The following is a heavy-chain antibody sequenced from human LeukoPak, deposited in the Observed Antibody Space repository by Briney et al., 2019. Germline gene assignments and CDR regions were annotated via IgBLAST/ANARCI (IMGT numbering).Heavy chain of an antibody. V-gene: IGHV3-66*01. CDR1: GFTVSSNY. CDR2: IYGDGST. CDR3: ASRPTLGYCSGGSCSDGPDY. Sequence: PGGSLRLSCAASGFTVSSNYMSWVRQAPGKGPEWVSVIYGDGSTFYADSVKGRFTISRDNSKNTLYLQMNSLRAEDTAVYYCASRPTLGYCSGGSCSDGPDYWGQGTLVTVSS. J-gene: IGHJ4*02. D-gene: IGHD2-15*01.